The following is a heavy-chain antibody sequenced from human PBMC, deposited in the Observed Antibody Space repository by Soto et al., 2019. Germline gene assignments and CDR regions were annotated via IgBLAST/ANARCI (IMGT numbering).Heavy chain of an antibody. CDR3: YAYHIAK. Sequence: GGSMRLSCAASGFTFSSYSVNWVRQAPGKGLEWVARIKSRTDGGTVDYAAPVEGRFTISRDDSKYTLYLDMNSPKTEGTAVYYCYAYHIAKWGQGTLVTVSS. J-gene: IGHJ4*02. CDR2: IKSRTDGGTV. V-gene: IGHV3-15*07. D-gene: IGHD2-21*01. CDR1: GFTFSSYS.